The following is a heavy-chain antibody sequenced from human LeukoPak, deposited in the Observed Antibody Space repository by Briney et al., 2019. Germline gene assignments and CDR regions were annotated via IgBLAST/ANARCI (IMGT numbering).Heavy chain of an antibody. CDR2: ISYDGSEQ. D-gene: IGHD3-10*01. V-gene: IGHV3-30*04. CDR3: ARDLVAASGSYRSYGMDV. Sequence: PGRSLRLSCAASGFTFSSYDVDWVRQAPGKGLEWVADISYDGSEQYYADSAKGRFTISRDNSRNTLYLQMHGLRAEDTAVYYCARDLVAASGSYRSYGMDVWGQGTTVTVSS. CDR1: GFTFSSYD. J-gene: IGHJ6*02.